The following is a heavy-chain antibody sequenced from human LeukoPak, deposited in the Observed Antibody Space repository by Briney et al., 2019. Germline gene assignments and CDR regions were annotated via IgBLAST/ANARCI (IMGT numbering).Heavy chain of an antibody. CDR3: ARVRIGETSYDASDV. Sequence: PSETLSLTCTVSGGSFSSYYWTWIRQPPGKGLEWIGDIYITGSTNYNPYLKRRVTISVDTSKNQFFLRLSSVTAADTAVYYCARVRIGETSYDASDVWGLGTMVTVSS. V-gene: IGHV4-59*13. CDR1: GGSFSSYY. D-gene: IGHD1-26*01. CDR2: IYITGST. J-gene: IGHJ3*01.